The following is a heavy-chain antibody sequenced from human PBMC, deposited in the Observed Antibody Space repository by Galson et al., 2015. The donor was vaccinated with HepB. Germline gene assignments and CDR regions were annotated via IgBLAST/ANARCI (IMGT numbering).Heavy chain of an antibody. J-gene: IGHJ4*02. D-gene: IGHD6-13*01. CDR3: ARAKYSSSWHFDY. Sequence: CAISGDSVSSNSAAWNWIRQSPSRGLEGLGRTHYRSKWYNDYAVSVKSRITINTDTSKNRFSLQLNSVTPEDTAVYYCARAKYSSSWHFDYWGQGTLITVSS. V-gene: IGHV6-1*01. CDR2: THYRSKWYN. CDR1: GDSVSSNSAA.